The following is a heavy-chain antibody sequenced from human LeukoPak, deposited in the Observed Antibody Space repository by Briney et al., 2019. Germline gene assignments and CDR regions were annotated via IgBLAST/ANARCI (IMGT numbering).Heavy chain of an antibody. CDR1: GFIFSSYG. CDR3: ARDGSYYEIDY. CDR2: IWYDGSNK. J-gene: IGHJ4*02. V-gene: IGHV3-33*01. Sequence: PGGTLRLSCAASGFIFSSYGMHWVRPAPGKGPEWVAVIWYDGSNKNYVDSVKGRFTISRDNSKNTLYLQMNSLRAEDTAVYYCARDGSYYEIDYWGQGTLVTVSS. D-gene: IGHD1-26*01.